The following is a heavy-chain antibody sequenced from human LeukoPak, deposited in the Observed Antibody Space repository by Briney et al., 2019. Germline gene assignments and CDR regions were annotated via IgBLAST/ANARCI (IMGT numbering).Heavy chain of an antibody. CDR3: ARDGVDILTGYYQNGMDV. J-gene: IGHJ6*04. Sequence: GGSLRLSCAASGFTVSSNYMSWVRQAPGKGLEWDSVIYSGGSTYYADSVKGRFTISRDNSKNTLYLQMNSLRAEDTAVYYCARDGVDILTGYYQNGMDVWGKGTTVTVSS. CDR2: IYSGGST. CDR1: GFTVSSNY. V-gene: IGHV3-53*01. D-gene: IGHD3-9*01.